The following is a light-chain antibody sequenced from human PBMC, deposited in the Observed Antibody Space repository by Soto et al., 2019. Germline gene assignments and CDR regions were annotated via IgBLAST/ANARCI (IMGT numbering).Light chain of an antibody. Sequence: EVVLTQSPGPLSLSPGERATLSCRASQSVDRNYLSWFQHKRGQPPRVLVFATSSRAAGTPVRFSGSGSGTNFTLTITRVEPEDFGVYYCQHYGGSPPAYTFGLGTKLEI. J-gene: IGKJ2*01. CDR2: ATS. CDR3: QHYGGSPPAYT. CDR1: QSVDRNY. V-gene: IGKV3-20*01.